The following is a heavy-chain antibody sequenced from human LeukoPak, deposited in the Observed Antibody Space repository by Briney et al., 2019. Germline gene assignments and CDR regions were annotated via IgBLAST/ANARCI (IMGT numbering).Heavy chain of an antibody. CDR2: ISYDGNNK. J-gene: IGHJ3*02. CDR1: GFTFSSYA. Sequence: GRSLRLSCAASGFTFSSYAMNWVRQAPGKGLEWVAVISYDGNNKYYANSVKGRFTISRDNSKNTLYLQMNSLRPEDTAIYYCARGNWGSLFDAFDIWGQGTMVTVSS. D-gene: IGHD7-27*01. V-gene: IGHV3-30-3*01. CDR3: ARGNWGSLFDAFDI.